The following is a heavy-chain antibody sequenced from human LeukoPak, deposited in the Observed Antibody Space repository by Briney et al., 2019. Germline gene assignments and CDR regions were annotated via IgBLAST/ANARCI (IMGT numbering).Heavy chain of an antibody. CDR1: GFTFDDYG. CDR3: ARGRDSSGWYGWDY. D-gene: IGHD6-19*01. CDR2: INWNGGST. Sequence: GGSLRLSCAAAGFTFDDYGMSWVRQAPGKGLEWVSGINWNGGSTGYADSVKGRFTISRDNAKNSLYLQMNSLRAEDTALYYCARGRDSSGWYGWDYWGQGTLVTVSS. V-gene: IGHV3-20*04. J-gene: IGHJ4*02.